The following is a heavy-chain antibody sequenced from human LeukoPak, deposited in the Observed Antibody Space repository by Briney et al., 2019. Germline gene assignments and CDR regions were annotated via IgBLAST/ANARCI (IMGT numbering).Heavy chain of an antibody. V-gene: IGHV5-51*01. CDR1: GYSFTSYW. CDR3: ARYSSGWYLAGGFDY. J-gene: IGHJ4*02. Sequence: PGESLKISCKGSGYSFTSYWIGWVRQMPGKGLEWMGIIYPGDSDTRYSPSFQGQVTISADKSISTAYLQWSSLKASDTAMYYCARYSSGWYLAGGFDYWGQGTLVTASS. D-gene: IGHD6-19*01. CDR2: IYPGDSDT.